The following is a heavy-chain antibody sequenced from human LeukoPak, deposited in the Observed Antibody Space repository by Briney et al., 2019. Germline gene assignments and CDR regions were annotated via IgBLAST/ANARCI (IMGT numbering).Heavy chain of an antibody. CDR3: ARLGYGVNSADY. D-gene: IGHD4-23*01. Sequence: GGSLRLSCAASGFTFSSYGMTWVRQAPGKGLEWISGTSGSGGSTYYANSVKGRFTISRDNSKNTLYLQMNSLRAEDTAVYYCARLGYGVNSADYWGQGTLVTVSS. J-gene: IGHJ4*02. V-gene: IGHV3-23*01. CDR1: GFTFSSYG. CDR2: TSGSGGST.